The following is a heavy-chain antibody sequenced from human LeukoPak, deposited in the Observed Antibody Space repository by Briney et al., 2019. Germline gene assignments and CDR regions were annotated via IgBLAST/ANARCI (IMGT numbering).Heavy chain of an antibody. CDR1: GGSISSYY. J-gene: IGHJ6*02. Sequence: SETLSLTCTVSGGSISSYYWSWIRQPPGKGLEWIGYIYYSGSTNYNPSLKSRVTISVDTSKNQFSLKLSSVTAADTAVYYCARGEPYSSSWSRDYGMDVWGQGTTVTVSS. V-gene: IGHV4-59*01. CDR2: IYYSGST. CDR3: ARGEPYSSSWSRDYGMDV. D-gene: IGHD6-13*01.